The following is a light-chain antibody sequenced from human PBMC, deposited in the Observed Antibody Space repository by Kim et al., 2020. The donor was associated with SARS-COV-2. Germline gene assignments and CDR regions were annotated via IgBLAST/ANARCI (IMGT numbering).Light chain of an antibody. CDR3: QQYDDWPRT. Sequence: VSPGERATLSCRASQSISGYLAWYQQRPGQAPRLLIFGASTRATGIPARFSGSGSGTEFTITISGLQSEDFAIYYCQQYDDWPRTFGQGTKVDIK. CDR1: QSISGY. J-gene: IGKJ1*01. CDR2: GAS. V-gene: IGKV3-15*01.